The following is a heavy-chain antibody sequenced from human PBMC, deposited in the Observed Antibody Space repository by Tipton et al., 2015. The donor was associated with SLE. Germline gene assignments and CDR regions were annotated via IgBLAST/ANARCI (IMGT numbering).Heavy chain of an antibody. Sequence: TLSLTCSVSGYSIISGYYWGWIRQPPGKGLEWIGSIYHSGSTYYNPSLKSRVTISVDTSKNQLSLKLSSVTAADTAVYYCATCGGDCLDAFDIWGQGTMVTVSS. D-gene: IGHD2-21*01. CDR1: GYSIISGYY. V-gene: IGHV4-38-2*02. CDR3: ATCGGDCLDAFDI. CDR2: IYHSGST. J-gene: IGHJ3*02.